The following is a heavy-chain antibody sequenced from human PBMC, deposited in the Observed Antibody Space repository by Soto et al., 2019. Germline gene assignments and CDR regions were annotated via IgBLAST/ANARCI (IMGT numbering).Heavy chain of an antibody. D-gene: IGHD2-2*01. CDR3: ASSPRGYCSSTSCRELGNYYGMDV. CDR2: MNPNSGNT. J-gene: IGHJ6*02. V-gene: IGHV1-8*01. Sequence: ASVKVSCKASGYTFTSYDINWVRQATGQGIEWMAWMNPNSGNTGYAQKFQGRVTMTRNTAISTAYMELSSLRSEDTAMYYCASSPRGYCSSTSCRELGNYYGMDVWGQGTTVTVSS. CDR1: GYTFTSYD.